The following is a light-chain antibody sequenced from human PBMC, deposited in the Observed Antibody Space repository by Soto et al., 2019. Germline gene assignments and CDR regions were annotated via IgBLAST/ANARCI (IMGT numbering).Light chain of an antibody. CDR2: GAS. J-gene: IGKJ4*01. CDR3: QQNNKWPPVT. CDR1: QTISND. Sequence: EVVMTQSPATFSVSPGEGVTLSCRAIQTISNDLAWYHQKPGQAPRLLIYGASTRATGVPARFSGGGSGTEFTLTISSLQSEDFAFYYCQQNNKWPPVTFGGGTKVEIK. V-gene: IGKV3-15*01.